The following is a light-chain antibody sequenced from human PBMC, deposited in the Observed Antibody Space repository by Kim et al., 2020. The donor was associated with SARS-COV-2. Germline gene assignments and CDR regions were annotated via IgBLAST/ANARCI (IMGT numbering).Light chain of an antibody. CDR2: DAS. V-gene: IGKV3D-15*01. CDR3: QQCSHLPLT. J-gene: IGKJ4*01. Sequence: GSPGEPATLSCRASQRVGSNLAWYQQKPGQAPSLLIYDASSRAAGIPARFSGSGSGTEFTLTIGGLQSEDFAVYYCQQCSHLPLTFGGGTNLEI. CDR1: QRVGSN.